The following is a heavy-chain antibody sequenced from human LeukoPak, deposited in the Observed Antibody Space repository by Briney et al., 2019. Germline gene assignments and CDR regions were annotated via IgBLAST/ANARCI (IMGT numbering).Heavy chain of an antibody. J-gene: IGHJ4*02. CDR1: GFTFSSYG. Sequence: GGSLRLSCAASGFTFSSYGMSWVRQAPGKGLERVSGIRGSGGSTYYADSVKGRFTISRDNSKNTLYLEMNSLRGEDTAVYYCAKSRYCTSTTCSSIFWGQGTLVTVSS. D-gene: IGHD2-2*01. CDR3: AKSRYCTSTTCSSIF. V-gene: IGHV3-23*01. CDR2: IRGSGGST.